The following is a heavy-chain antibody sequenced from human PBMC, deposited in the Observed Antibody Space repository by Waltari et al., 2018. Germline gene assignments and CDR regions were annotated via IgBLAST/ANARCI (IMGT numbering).Heavy chain of an antibody. Sequence: QGQLVQSGAEVKKPGGSVRISCQTSGYAFTSQDINWVRQPPGKGLEWMGWMNPSSGNTGEAKKFPGRVTMTRDTPGRTALLDRRSLTSDDTAVYYCARRRSLAYCGSNCREAINMWGQGTRVTVSS. D-gene: IGHD2-21*01. CDR1: GYAFTSQD. V-gene: IGHV1-8*01. CDR2: MNPSSGNT. J-gene: IGHJ3*02. CDR3: ARRRSLAYCGSNCREAINM.